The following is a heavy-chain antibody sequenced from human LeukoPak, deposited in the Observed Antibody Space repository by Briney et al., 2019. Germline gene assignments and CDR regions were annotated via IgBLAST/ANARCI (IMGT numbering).Heavy chain of an antibody. J-gene: IGHJ4*01. Sequence: GGSQPLPRAASKFTFSGYSMSWVRQAPGKGLEWVAVISYDGSNQYYADSVKGRFTISSDKSKNTLYLKTNSLTTEDTAVYYCARDMHEDFDYWCHQALVTVSS. D-gene: IGHD2-2*01. CDR1: KFTFSGYS. CDR2: ISYDGSNQ. CDR3: ARDMHEDFDY. V-gene: IGHV3-30*03.